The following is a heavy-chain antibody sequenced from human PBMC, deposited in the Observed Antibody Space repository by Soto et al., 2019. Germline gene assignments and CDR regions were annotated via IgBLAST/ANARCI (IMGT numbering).Heavy chain of an antibody. V-gene: IGHV3-64D*06. CDR2: ISSNGGST. CDR1: GFTFSSYA. D-gene: IGHD3-22*01. Sequence: SLRLSCSASGFTFSSYAMHWVRQAPGKGLEYVSAISSNGGSTYYADSVKGRFTISRDNSKNTLYLQMSSLRAEDTAVYYCVKDGSSGYYYGYYYYYGMDVWGQGTTVTVSS. CDR3: VKDGSSGYYYGYYYYYGMDV. J-gene: IGHJ6*02.